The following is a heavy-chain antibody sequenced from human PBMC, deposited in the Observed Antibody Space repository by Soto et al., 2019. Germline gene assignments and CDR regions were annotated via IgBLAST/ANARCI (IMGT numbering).Heavy chain of an antibody. V-gene: IGHV4-39*01. J-gene: IGHJ5*02. CDR3: VRGFPTGGYHNGNWFDP. CDR1: GASISSSDYY. Sequence: SETLSLTCSVSGASISSSDYYWGWIRQPPGQGLEWIGSIYGGSTYYNPSLKSRVTISVDTSKNQFSLRLSSVTAADTAVFYCVRGFPTGGYHNGNWFDPWGQGTLVTVS. CDR2: IYGGST. D-gene: IGHD1-26*01.